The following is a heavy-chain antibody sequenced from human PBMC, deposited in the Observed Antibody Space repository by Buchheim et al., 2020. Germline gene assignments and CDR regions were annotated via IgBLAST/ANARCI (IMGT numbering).Heavy chain of an antibody. J-gene: IGHJ4*02. CDR3: ARGSTAVGADY. CDR1: GFTFSYYW. CDR2: ISGVGTSK. Sequence: EVELVESGGGLVQPGGSLRLSCAASGFTFSYYWMHWVRQTPGKGLVWVSRISGVGTSKAYADSGKGRFTISRDNAKNTLHLQMNSLRADDTAVYYCARGSTAVGADYWGQGSL. D-gene: IGHD6-19*01. V-gene: IGHV3-74*01.